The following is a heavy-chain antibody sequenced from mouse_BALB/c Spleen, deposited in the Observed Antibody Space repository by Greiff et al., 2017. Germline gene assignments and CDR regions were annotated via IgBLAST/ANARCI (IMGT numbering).Heavy chain of an antibody. CDR2: IWGDGST. V-gene: IGHV2-6-7*01. CDR3: ARDRNYGSSRAWFAY. Sequence: QVQLKESGPGLVAPSQSLSITCTVSGFSLTGYGVNWVRQPPGKGLEWLGMIWGDGSTDYNSALKSRLSISKDNSKSQVFLKMNSLQTDDTARYYCARDRNYGSSRAWFAYWGQGTLVTVSA. D-gene: IGHD1-1*01. J-gene: IGHJ3*01. CDR1: GFSLTGYG.